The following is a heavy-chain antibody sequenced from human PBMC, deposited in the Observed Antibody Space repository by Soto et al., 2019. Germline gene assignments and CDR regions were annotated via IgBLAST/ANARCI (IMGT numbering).Heavy chain of an antibody. D-gene: IGHD4-17*01. CDR3: ARDRDYGDYSTSYGMDV. J-gene: IGHJ6*02. CDR1: GFTFSSYA. V-gene: IGHV3-30-3*01. Sequence: QVQLVESGGGVVQPGRSLRLSCAASGFTFSSYAMHWVRQAPGKGLEWVAVISYDGSNKYYADSVKGRFTISRDNSKNTLYLQMNSLRAEDTAVYYCARDRDYGDYSTSYGMDVWGQGTTVTVSS. CDR2: ISYDGSNK.